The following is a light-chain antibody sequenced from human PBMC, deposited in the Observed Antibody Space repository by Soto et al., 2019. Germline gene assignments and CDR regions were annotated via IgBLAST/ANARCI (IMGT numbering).Light chain of an antibody. CDR3: FSYAGSNTNV. V-gene: IGLV2-11*01. J-gene: IGLJ1*01. Sequence: QSALTQPRSVSGPPGQSVTISCPGTSSDVGGYKYVSWYQQHPGKAPKLMIYDVSRRPSGVPYRFSGSKSGNTASLTISGLQAEDEADYYCFSYAGSNTNVFGTGTKLTVL. CDR1: SSDVGGYKY. CDR2: DVS.